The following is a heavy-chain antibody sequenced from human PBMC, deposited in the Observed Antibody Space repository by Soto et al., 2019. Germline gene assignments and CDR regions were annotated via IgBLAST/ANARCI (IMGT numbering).Heavy chain of an antibody. V-gene: IGHV4-30-4*01. J-gene: IGHJ3*02. CDR2: IYYSGST. D-gene: IGHD3-3*01. CDR1: GDSISSGDYY. Sequence: QVQLQESGPGLVKPSQTLSLTCTVSGDSISSGDYYWSWIRQPPGKGLEWIGYIYYSGSTYYNPSLKVGVTISVDTSKDQFSLKLSSVTAADTAVYYCARALTLHRSGYYFFSSWDAFDIWGQGTMVTVSS. CDR3: ARALTLHRSGYYFFSSWDAFDI.